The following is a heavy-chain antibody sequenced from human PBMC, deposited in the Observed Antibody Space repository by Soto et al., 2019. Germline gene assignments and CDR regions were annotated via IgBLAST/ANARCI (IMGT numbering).Heavy chain of an antibody. J-gene: IGHJ6*02. CDR2: INPAGGST. V-gene: IGHV1-46*01. CDR3: ASGNYYAMDV. Sequence: QVQLVQSGAEVKKPGASVKVSCTASGYTFTKYYLQWVRQAPGQGLEWMGIINPAGGSTIYAQKFQGRVTMTMDKSTSTVYMDLSSLLSEATAMYYCASGNYYAMDVWGQGSTVTVSS. D-gene: IGHD1-26*01. CDR1: GYTFTKYY.